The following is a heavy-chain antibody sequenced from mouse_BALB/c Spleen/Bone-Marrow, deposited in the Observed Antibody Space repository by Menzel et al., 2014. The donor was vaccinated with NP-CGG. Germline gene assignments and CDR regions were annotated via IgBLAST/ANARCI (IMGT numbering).Heavy chain of an antibody. V-gene: IGHV1S16*01. CDR2: INPSNGGA. D-gene: IGHD2-2*01. CDR3: TISRGYNWFAY. CDR1: GYTFTSYY. J-gene: IGHJ3*01. Sequence: QVQLQQSGAELVKPVASVKLSCKASGYTFTSYYMYWVKQRPGQGLEWIGEINPSNGGADFNEKFKIKATLTVDKSSSTAYMQLSSLTSEDSAVYYCTISRGYNWFAYWGQGTLVTVSA.